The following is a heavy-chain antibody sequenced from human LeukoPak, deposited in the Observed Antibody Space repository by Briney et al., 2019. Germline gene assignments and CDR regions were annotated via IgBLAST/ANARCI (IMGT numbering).Heavy chain of an antibody. CDR2: IHYTGSA. CDR3: ARQDGSGLDY. J-gene: IGHJ4*02. V-gene: IGHV4-39*01. Sequence: SETLSLTCTVSGGSISSSSYYWGWIRQPPGKGLEWIGNIHYTGSAYYNPSLKSRVTISVDTSKNQFSLKMGSVTAADTAVYYCARQDGSGLDYWGQGTLVTSST. CDR1: GGSISSSSYY. D-gene: IGHD6-19*01.